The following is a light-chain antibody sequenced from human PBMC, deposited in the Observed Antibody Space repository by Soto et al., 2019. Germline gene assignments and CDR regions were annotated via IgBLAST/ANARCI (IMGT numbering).Light chain of an antibody. CDR1: QLFSSN. Sequence: GLSQSPYTLSLSTGESVTLSCRASQLFSSNLAWYQRRPGQAPRLLIYGASSRATGIPDRFSGSGSGTDFTLTISRLEPEDFAVYYCQQYGSSPWTFGQRTKVDIK. CDR2: GAS. V-gene: IGKV3-20*01. J-gene: IGKJ1*01. CDR3: QQYGSSPWT.